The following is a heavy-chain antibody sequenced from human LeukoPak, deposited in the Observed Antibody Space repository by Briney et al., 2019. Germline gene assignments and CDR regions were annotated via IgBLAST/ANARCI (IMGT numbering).Heavy chain of an antibody. J-gene: IGHJ6*03. CDR3: AREGYYDSSGYYTGYYYYYMDV. D-gene: IGHD3-22*01. CDR1: GGSISSSSYY. Sequence: SETLSLTCTVSGGSISSSSYYWGWIRQPPGKGLEWIGSIYYSGSTYYNPSLKSRVTISVDTSKNQFSLKLSSVTAADTAVYYCAREGYYDSSGYYTGYYYYYMDVWGKGTTVTVSS. V-gene: IGHV4-39*07. CDR2: IYYSGST.